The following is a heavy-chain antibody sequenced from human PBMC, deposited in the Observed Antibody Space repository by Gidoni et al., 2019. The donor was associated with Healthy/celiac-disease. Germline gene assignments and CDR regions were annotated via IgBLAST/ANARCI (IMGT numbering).Heavy chain of an antibody. Sequence: EVQLVESGGGLVQPGGSLRLSCAASGFTVSSNYMSWVRRAPGKGLEWVSVIYSGGSTYYADSVKGRFTISRDNSKNTLYLQMNSLRAEDTAVYYCAREVTLHYYDSSGYLDYYYYGMDVWGQGTTVTVSS. CDR1: GFTVSSNY. J-gene: IGHJ6*02. CDR2: IYSGGST. CDR3: AREVTLHYYDSSGYLDYYYYGMDV. V-gene: IGHV3-66*01. D-gene: IGHD3-22*01.